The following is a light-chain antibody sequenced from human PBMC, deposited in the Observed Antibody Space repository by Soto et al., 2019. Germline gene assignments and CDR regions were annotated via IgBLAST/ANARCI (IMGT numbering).Light chain of an antibody. CDR3: QQYGRSPRGT. Sequence: DIVMTQSPGTLSVSPGERATLSCRASQSVGTNLAWYQQRPGQAPRLLVYGASSRATGIPDRFSGSGSGTDFILTISRLEPEDFAVYYCQQYGRSPRGTFGQGTRLEIK. J-gene: IGKJ5*01. V-gene: IGKV3-20*01. CDR2: GAS. CDR1: QSVGTN.